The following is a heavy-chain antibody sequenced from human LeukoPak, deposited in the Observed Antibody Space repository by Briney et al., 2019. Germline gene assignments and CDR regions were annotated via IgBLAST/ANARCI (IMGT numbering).Heavy chain of an antibody. CDR3: ATNDYDDYIPDS. CDR1: GFTFSSYW. V-gene: IGHV3-15*01. CDR2: IQSETDGGTT. Sequence: GGSLRPSCAASGFTFSSYWMSWVRQAPGKGLEWVGQIQSETDGGTTDYAAPVKGRFTISRDDSKSTLYLQMNSLKTDDTAVYFCATNDYDDYIPDSWGQGTLVTVSS. D-gene: IGHD4-17*01. J-gene: IGHJ4*02.